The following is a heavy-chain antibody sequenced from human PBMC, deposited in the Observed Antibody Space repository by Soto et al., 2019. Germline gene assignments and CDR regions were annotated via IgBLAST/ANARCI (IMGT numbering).Heavy chain of an antibody. V-gene: IGHV5-51*01. CDR2: IYPGDSDT. J-gene: IGHJ5*02. Sequence: GESLKISCKGSGYSFTSYWIGWVRQMPGKGLEWMGIIYPGDSDTRYSPSFQGQVTISADKSISTAYLQWSSLKAADTAVYYCARTWYNWKSGRWFDPWGQGTLVTVSS. CDR3: ARTWYNWKSGRWFDP. D-gene: IGHD1-20*01. CDR1: GYSFTSYW.